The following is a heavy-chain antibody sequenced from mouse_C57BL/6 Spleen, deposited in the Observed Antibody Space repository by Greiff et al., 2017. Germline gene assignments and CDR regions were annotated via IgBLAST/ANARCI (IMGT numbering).Heavy chain of an antibody. D-gene: IGHD2-4*01. CDR1: GYAFSSYW. V-gene: IGHV1-80*01. CDR3: ARSDYDYDRAWFAY. J-gene: IGHJ3*01. CDR2: IYPGDGDT. Sequence: QVQLQQSGAELVKPGASVKISCKASGYAFSSYWMNWVKQRPGKGLEWIGQIYPGDGDTNYNGKFKGKATLTADKSSSTAYMQLSSLTSEDSAVYFCARSDYDYDRAWFAYWGQGTLVTVSA.